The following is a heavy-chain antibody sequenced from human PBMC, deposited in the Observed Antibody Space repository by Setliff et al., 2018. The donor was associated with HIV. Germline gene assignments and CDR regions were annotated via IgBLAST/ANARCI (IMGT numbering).Heavy chain of an antibody. J-gene: IGHJ5*02. CDR2: INPSGDRT. CDR1: GYTFTSHY. V-gene: IGHV1-46*01. CDR3: ARGRAMVNWFDP. Sequence: ASVKVSCKASGYTFTSHYMHWVRQAPGQGLEWMGIINPSGDRTTYTKKFQGRVTMTRNTSISTAYMELSSLRSEDTAVYYCARGRAMVNWFDPWGQGTLVTVSS. D-gene: IGHD5-18*01.